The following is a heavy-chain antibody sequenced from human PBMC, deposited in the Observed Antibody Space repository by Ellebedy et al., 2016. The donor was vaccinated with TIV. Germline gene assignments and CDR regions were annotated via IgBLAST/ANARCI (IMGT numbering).Heavy chain of an antibody. J-gene: IGHJ4*02. CDR2: FYHNGNT. V-gene: IGHV4-59*08. D-gene: IGHD3-22*01. Sequence: MPSETLSLTCTVSGGSISRYYWTWIRQPPGQGLEWIGYFYHNGNTNYNPSLKSRVTISVNKSKNQFSLKLSSVTAADTAVYYCARQYNYGTSGYYVDYWGQGTLLTVSS. CDR1: GGSISRYY. CDR3: ARQYNYGTSGYYVDY.